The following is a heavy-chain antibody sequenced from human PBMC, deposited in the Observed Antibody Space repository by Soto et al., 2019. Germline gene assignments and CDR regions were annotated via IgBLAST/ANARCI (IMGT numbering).Heavy chain of an antibody. D-gene: IGHD5-12*01. Sequence: QVQLVQSGAEVKKPGSSVKVSCKASGGTFSNYPISWVRQAPGQGLEWMGGIIPIFGTGNYAQKFQGRVTITAEESTSTAYMALSSLRSEDTAVYYCARGNHRWLQLWYFDLWGRGTLVTVSS. CDR2: IIPIFGTG. CDR1: GGTFSNYP. J-gene: IGHJ2*01. V-gene: IGHV1-69*12. CDR3: ARGNHRWLQLWYFDL.